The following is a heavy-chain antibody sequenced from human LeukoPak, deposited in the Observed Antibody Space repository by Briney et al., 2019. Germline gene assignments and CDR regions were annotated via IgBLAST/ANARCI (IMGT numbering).Heavy chain of an antibody. J-gene: IGHJ6*03. Sequence: PSETLSLTCTVSGGSISSGDYYWSWIRQPPGKGLEWIGYIYYSGSTYYNPSLKSRVTISVDTSKNQFSLKLSSVTAADTAVYYCARGPPQYCSSTSCLYYYYYMDVWGKGTTVTVSS. D-gene: IGHD2-2*01. CDR2: IYYSGST. CDR1: GGSISSGDYY. CDR3: ARGPPQYCSSTSCLYYYYYMDV. V-gene: IGHV4-30-4*01.